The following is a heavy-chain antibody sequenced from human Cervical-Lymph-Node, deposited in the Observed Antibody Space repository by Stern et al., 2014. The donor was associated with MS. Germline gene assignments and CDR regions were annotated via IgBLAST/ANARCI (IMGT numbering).Heavy chain of an antibody. Sequence: QVQLVESGAEVKKPGASVQVSCKASEYTHSYFFMHWIRQAPGQGLEWMGVINPSGGFTTYAQRFQGRFTMTRDTSTSTVFMKLSSLTSEDTAVYYCASARNTAFDIWGQGTSVIVSS. V-gene: IGHV1-46*03. CDR3: ASARNTAFDI. CDR2: INPSGGFT. CDR1: EYTHSYFF. J-gene: IGHJ3*02.